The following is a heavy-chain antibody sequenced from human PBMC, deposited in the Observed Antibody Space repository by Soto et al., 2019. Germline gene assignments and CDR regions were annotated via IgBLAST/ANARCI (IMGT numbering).Heavy chain of an antibody. CDR2: ISWDSGDI. Sequence: EVQLVESGGGSVQPGRSLRLSCEASGFSFDDYGMHWVRQGPGKGLEWVSGISWDSGDIYYVDSVKGRFTISRDNAKKSLYLQMNSLRSADMALYYCARDNDLDRDGPFDYWGQGILVTVS. CDR1: GFSFDDYG. CDR3: ARDNDLDRDGPFDY. V-gene: IGHV3-9*03. D-gene: IGHD2-2*03. J-gene: IGHJ4*02.